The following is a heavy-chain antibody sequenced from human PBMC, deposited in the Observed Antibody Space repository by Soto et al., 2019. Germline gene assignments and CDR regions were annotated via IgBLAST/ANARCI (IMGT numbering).Heavy chain of an antibody. J-gene: IGHJ6*02. D-gene: IGHD3-10*01. CDR3: ARDQGGEFLKGSGMDV. V-gene: IGHV4-59*01. CDR1: GDSISRYY. Sequence: QVQLQESGPGLVKPSETLSLTCTVSGDSISRYYWSWIRLSPGKGLEWIGYIYYSGETNYNPSVKSRVTITGDRTKNQSSLKLSSVTAADTAVYYCARDQGGEFLKGSGMDVWGQGTTVPVSS. CDR2: IYYSGET.